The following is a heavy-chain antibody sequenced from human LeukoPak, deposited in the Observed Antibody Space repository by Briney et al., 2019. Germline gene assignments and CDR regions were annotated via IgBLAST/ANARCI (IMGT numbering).Heavy chain of an antibody. Sequence: SETLSLTCTVSGGSISSSSYYWGWIRQPPGKGLEWIGSIYYSGSTYYNPSLKSRVTISVDTSKNQFSLKLSSVTAADTAVYYCASWDTAAAGTWGQGTLVTVSS. CDR2: IYYSGST. CDR1: GGSISSSSYY. D-gene: IGHD6-13*01. J-gene: IGHJ4*02. CDR3: ASWDTAAAGT. V-gene: IGHV4-39*01.